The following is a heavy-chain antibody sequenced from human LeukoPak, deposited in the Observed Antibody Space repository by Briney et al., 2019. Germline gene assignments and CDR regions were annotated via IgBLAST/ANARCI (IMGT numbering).Heavy chain of an antibody. D-gene: IGHD2-2*01. V-gene: IGHV3-23*01. Sequence: GGSLRPSCAASGFTFSNYAMSWVRQAPGKGLEWVSAISASGGNTYYADSVKGRFTISRDNSKNTLYLQINSLRAEDTALYYCAKEKLGYCISSSCYSTYYFDYWGQGTLVTVSS. CDR3: AKEKLGYCISSSCYSTYYFDY. CDR2: ISASGGNT. J-gene: IGHJ4*02. CDR1: GFTFSNYA.